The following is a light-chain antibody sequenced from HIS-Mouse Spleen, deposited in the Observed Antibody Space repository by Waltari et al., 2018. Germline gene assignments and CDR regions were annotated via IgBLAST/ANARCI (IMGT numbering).Light chain of an antibody. CDR1: SSDVGGYNY. Sequence: QSALTQPASVSGSPGQSITISCTGTSSDVGGYNYVSWYQQHPGKAPQPLIYDVSNRPSGXSNRFSGSKSGNTASLTISGLQAEDEADYYCSSYTSSSTWVFGGGTKLTVX. J-gene: IGLJ3*02. V-gene: IGLV2-14*03. CDR3: SSYTSSSTWV. CDR2: DVS.